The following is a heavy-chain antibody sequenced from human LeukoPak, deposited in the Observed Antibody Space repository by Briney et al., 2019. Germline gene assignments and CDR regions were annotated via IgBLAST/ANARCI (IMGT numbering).Heavy chain of an antibody. V-gene: IGHV1-18*01. CDR3: ARYLLVPMVHYYYYGMDV. CDR1: GYTFTSYG. CDR2: ISAYNGNT. J-gene: IGHJ6*02. Sequence: HWASVKVSCKASGYTFTSYGISWVRQAPGQGLEWMGWISAYNGNTNYAQKLQGRVTMTTDTSTSTAYMELRSLRSDDTVVYYCARYLLVPMVHYYYYGMDVWGQGTTVTVSS. D-gene: IGHD3-10*01.